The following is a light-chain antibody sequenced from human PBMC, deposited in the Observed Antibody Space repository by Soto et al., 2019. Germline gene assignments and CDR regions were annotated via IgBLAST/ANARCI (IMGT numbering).Light chain of an antibody. J-gene: IGKJ5*01. CDR1: QSINTY. V-gene: IGKV3D-11*02. Sequence: DIVMTQSPSTLSVSPGEGAPLSCRASQSINTYLAWYQQKPGQAPRLLIYDASKRATGIPARFSGSGSGTNFTLTISSLEPEDFAVYYCQQRRSWQVTFGQGTRLEIK. CDR2: DAS. CDR3: QQRRSWQVT.